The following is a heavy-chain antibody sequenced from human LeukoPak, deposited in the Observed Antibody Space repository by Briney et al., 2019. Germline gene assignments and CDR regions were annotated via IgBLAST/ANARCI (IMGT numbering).Heavy chain of an antibody. CDR2: IYPGDSDT. J-gene: IGHJ4*02. CDR1: GYSFITYW. CDR3: ARRAELGMRYFDS. D-gene: IGHD3-16*01. Sequence: GAAPQTSTWSSGYSFITYWNGWVRLLPGKGQERMGIIYPGDSDTRYSPSFQGQVTMSADKSISTAFLQWSSLKASDTAIYFCARRAELGMRYFDSWGQGALVTVSS. V-gene: IGHV5-51*01.